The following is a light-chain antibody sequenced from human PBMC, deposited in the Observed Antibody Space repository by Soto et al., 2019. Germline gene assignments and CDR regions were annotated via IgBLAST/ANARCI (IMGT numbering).Light chain of an antibody. CDR1: SNDIGGYSY. CDR3: SSYSSGSTSCV. V-gene: IGLV2-14*01. Sequence: QSALTQPASVSGSPGQSITISCTGTSNDIGGYSYVSWYQQQTGKAPKLIVYAVSNRPLGVSSRFSGSKSANTAHLTISWLQGEDGADYYCSSYSSGSTSCVLGTGTKLTVL. J-gene: IGLJ1*01. CDR2: AVS.